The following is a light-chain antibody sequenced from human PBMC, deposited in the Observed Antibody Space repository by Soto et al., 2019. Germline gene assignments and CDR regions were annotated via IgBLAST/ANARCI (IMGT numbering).Light chain of an antibody. Sequence: DIPMTQSPSSVSASVGDRVTITCRASHDISSWLAWYQQKPGQAPKLLMYAASRLHSGVPARFSGSESGTDFTLTISSLQPDDFATYYCQQYNSYSTFGQGTKVEIK. CDR1: HDISSW. CDR3: QQYNSYST. V-gene: IGKV1D-16*01. CDR2: AAS. J-gene: IGKJ1*01.